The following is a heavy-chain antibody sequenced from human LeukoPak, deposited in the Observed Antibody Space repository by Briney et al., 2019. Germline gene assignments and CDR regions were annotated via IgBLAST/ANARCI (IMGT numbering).Heavy chain of an antibody. CDR3: AKVGDYGDYALDY. D-gene: IGHD4-17*01. J-gene: IGHJ4*02. Sequence: QPGRSLRLSCAASGFTFSNHAMHWVRQAPGKGLEGVTVIWYDGSNKYYADSVKGRFTISRDNSKNTLYLQMNSLRAEDTAVYYCAKVGDYGDYALDYWGQGTLVTVSS. CDR2: IWYDGSNK. V-gene: IGHV3-30*18. CDR1: GFTFSNHA.